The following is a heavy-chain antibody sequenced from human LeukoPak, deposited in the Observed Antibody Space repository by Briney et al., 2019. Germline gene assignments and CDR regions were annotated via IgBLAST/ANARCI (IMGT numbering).Heavy chain of an antibody. J-gene: IGHJ6*03. V-gene: IGHV4-39*01. CDR2: IYYSGST. CDR1: SDFFSSVTDY. Sequence: PSETLSLTCTVSSDFFSSVTDYWAWIRQPPGKGLEWIGSIYYSGSTYYNPSLKSRVTISVDTSKNQFSLQLNSVTPEDTAVYYCARAPPAYYYYMDVWGKGTTVTVSS. CDR3: ARAPPAYYYYMDV.